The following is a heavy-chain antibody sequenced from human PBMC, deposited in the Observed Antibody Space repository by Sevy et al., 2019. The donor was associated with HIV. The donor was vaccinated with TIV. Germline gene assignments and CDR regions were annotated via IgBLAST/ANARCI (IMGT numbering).Heavy chain of an antibody. D-gene: IGHD2-2*01. Sequence: GSLRLSCAASGFDFGTYSMNWVRQAPGKGLEWVSSISSKNDYIFYADSVKGRFTISKDNAKNSLYLQMNSLRVEETAVYYCAREGDCIGIDCYDDWRLPSYYYYPMDVWGQGTTVTVSS. J-gene: IGHJ6*02. CDR2: ISSKNDYI. CDR1: GFDFGTYS. CDR3: AREGDCIGIDCYDDWRLPSYYYYPMDV. V-gene: IGHV3-21*01.